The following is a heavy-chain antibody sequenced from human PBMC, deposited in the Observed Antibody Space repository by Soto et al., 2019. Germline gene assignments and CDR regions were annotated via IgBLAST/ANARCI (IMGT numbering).Heavy chain of an antibody. V-gene: IGHV3-30*18. CDR3: AKGAVSGSYYNVVDYYYYYYGMDV. CDR1: GFTFSSYG. D-gene: IGHD3-10*01. CDR2: ISYDGSNK. Sequence: GGSLRLSCAASGFTFSSYGMHWVRQAPGKGLEWVAVISYDGSNKYYADSVKGRFTISRDNSKNTLYLQMNSLRAEDTAVYYCAKGAVSGSYYNVVDYYYYYYGMDVWGQGTTVTVSS. J-gene: IGHJ6*02.